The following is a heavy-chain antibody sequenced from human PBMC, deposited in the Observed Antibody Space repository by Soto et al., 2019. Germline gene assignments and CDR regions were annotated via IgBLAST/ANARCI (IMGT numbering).Heavy chain of an antibody. CDR3: GRDSVEWLLSFYYYGIDV. D-gene: IGHD3-3*01. CDR1: GFSFSSYW. CDR2: IKQDGTEI. Sequence: GGSLRLSCAASGFSFSSYWMSWVRQAPGKGLEWVANIKQDGTEIYYVDSVRGRFTISRDNAKNSLYLQMNSLRAEDTAVYYCGRDSVEWLLSFYYYGIDVWGQGTTVTVSS. J-gene: IGHJ6*02. V-gene: IGHV3-7*01.